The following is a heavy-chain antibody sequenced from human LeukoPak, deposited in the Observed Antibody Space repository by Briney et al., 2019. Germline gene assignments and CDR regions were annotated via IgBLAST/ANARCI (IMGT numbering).Heavy chain of an antibody. V-gene: IGHV4-39*01. D-gene: IGHD2-2*02. J-gene: IGHJ4*02. CDR2: IYYSGST. CDR3: ARKFCTSANCDRGYFAY. CDR1: GVSIISSNYY. Sequence: SETLSLTCTVSGVSIISSNYYWGWIRQPPGKGLEWIGTIYYSGSTYYNPSLNSRVTMSADTSKNQFSLKLSSVTAADTAMYYCARKFCTSANCDRGYFAYWGQGTLVTVSS.